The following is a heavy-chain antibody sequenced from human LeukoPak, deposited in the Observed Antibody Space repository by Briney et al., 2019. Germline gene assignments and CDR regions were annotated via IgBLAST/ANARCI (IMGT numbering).Heavy chain of an antibody. D-gene: IGHD2/OR15-2a*01. V-gene: IGHV1-46*01. CDR1: GYTFTSYY. Sequence: ASVKVSCKVSGYTFTSYYMHWVRQAPGQGLEWMGIINPSGGSTSYAQKFQGRVTMTRDTSTSTVYMELSSLRSEDTAVYYCARDLLFRGGLNWFDPWGQGTLVTVSS. CDR3: ARDLLFRGGLNWFDP. CDR2: INPSGGST. J-gene: IGHJ5*02.